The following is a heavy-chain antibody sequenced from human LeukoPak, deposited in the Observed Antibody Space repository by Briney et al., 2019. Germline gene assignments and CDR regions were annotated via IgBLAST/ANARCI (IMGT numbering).Heavy chain of an antibody. V-gene: IGHV4-39*07. J-gene: IGHJ4*02. Sequence: PSETLSLTCTVSGGSISSGDYYWSWIRQPPGKGLEWIGEINHSGSTNYNPSLKSRVTISVDTSKNQFSLKLSSVTAADTAVYYCAREVGGYCSSTSCYSLDYWGQGTLVTVSS. CDR1: GGSISSGDYY. CDR3: AREVGGYCSSTSCYSLDY. D-gene: IGHD2-2*01. CDR2: INHSGST.